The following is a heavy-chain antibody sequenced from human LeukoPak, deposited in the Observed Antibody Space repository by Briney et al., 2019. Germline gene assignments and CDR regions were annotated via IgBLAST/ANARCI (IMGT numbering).Heavy chain of an antibody. D-gene: IGHD1-26*01. V-gene: IGHV3-23*01. CDR3: AKDTRAGG. CDR1: GFTFSSYA. CDR2: ISAGGDNA. J-gene: IGHJ4*02. Sequence: GGSLRLSCAASGFTFSSYAMNWIRQAPGRGLEWVSGISAGGDNAHYADSVKGRFTISRDNSKNTLFLQMNSLRAEDTAVYYCAKDTRAGGWGQGTLVTVSS.